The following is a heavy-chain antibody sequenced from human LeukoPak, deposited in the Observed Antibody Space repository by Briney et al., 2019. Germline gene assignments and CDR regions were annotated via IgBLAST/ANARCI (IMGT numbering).Heavy chain of an antibody. Sequence: GGSLRLSCAASGFTFSNYGMHWVRQAPGKGLEWVATISFDGRNEYYADSVKGRFTISRDNSKNTLYLQMNSLRAEDTAVYYCAKVRYVTQAHSDYYGMGVWGQGTTVTVSS. CDR2: ISFDGRNE. V-gene: IGHV3-30*02. J-gene: IGHJ6*02. CDR3: AKVRYVTQAHSDYYGMGV. D-gene: IGHD1-14*01. CDR1: GFTFSNYG.